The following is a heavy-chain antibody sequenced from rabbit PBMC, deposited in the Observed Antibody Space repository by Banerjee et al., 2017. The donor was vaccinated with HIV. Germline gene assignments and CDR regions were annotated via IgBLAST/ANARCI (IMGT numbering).Heavy chain of an antibody. D-gene: IGHD1-1*01. J-gene: IGHJ4*01. CDR1: GFASISSYW. CDR2: INTSSGNT. CDR3: ARSLSASSSGHNL. V-gene: IGHV1S45*01. Sequence: QEQLVEYGGDLVQPEGSLTLTCTASGFASISSYWMCWVRQAPGKGLEWIACINTSSGNTVYASWAKGRFTISKTSSTTVTLQMTSLTAADTATYFCARSLSASSSGHNLGGPGTLVTVS.